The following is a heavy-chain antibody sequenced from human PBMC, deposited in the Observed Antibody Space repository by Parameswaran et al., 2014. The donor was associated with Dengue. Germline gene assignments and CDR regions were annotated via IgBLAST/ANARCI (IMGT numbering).Heavy chain of an antibody. D-gene: IGHD3-10*01. V-gene: IGHV3-11*01. CDR3: ARCYGSGSYYNGPVDY. CDR2: ISSSGSTI. J-gene: IGHJ4*02. Sequence: KGLEWVSYISSSGSTIYYADSVKGRFTISRDNAKNSLYLQMNSLRAEDTAVYYCARCYGSGSYYNGPVDYWGQGTLVTVSS.